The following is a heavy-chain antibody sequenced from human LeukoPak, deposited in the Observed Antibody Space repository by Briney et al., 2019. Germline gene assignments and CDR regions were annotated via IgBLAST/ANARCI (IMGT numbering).Heavy chain of an antibody. J-gene: IGHJ4*02. CDR2: ISGSGGST. CDR3: AKMRGVAVAAFDY. Sequence: PGGSLRLSCAASGFTFSSYAMSWVRQAPGKGLEWVSAISGSGGSTYYADSVKGRFTISRDNSKNTLYLQMNSLRAGDTAVYYCAKMRGVAVAAFDYWGQGTLVTVSS. V-gene: IGHV3-23*01. CDR1: GFTFSSYA. D-gene: IGHD6-19*01.